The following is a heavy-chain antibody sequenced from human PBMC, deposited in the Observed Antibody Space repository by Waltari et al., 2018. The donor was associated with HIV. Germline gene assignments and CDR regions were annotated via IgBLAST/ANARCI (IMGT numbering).Heavy chain of an antibody. J-gene: IGHJ4*02. Sequence: QVQLVQSGSELKKPGASVMVSCKASGYTFTNHGINWVRQAPGQGLEWMGWINPQTGTPTYAQGFTGRLVFSLDTSITTAYLQIKSLQAEDTAIYYCVRSGVRELLDWGQGTLVTVSS. D-gene: IGHD3-10*01. V-gene: IGHV7-4-1*02. CDR1: GYTFTNHG. CDR3: VRSGVRELLD. CDR2: INPQTGTP.